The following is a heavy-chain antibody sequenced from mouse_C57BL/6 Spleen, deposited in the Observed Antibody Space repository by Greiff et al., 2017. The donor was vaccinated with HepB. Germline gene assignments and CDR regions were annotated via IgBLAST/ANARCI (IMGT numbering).Heavy chain of an antibody. D-gene: IGHD1-1*01. Sequence: VQLQHSGAELVRPGASVTLSCKASGYTFTDYEMHWVKQTPVHGLEWIGAIDPETGGTAYNQKFKGKAILTADKSSSTAYMELRSLTSEDSAVYYCTRTSPVYTTVVATSYWYFDVWGTGTTVTVSS. CDR1: GYTFTDYE. J-gene: IGHJ1*03. V-gene: IGHV1-15*01. CDR2: IDPETGGT. CDR3: TRTSPVYTTVVATSYWYFDV.